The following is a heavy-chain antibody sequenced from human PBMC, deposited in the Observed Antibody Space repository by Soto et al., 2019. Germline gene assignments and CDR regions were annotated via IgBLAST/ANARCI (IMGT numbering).Heavy chain of an antibody. J-gene: IGHJ4*02. CDR2: LYNTGST. V-gene: IGHV4-59*01. D-gene: IGHD3-22*01. CDR3: ARDGDYYDSSGFDY. CDR1: GASISRYY. Sequence: PSETLSLTCTVSGASISRYYWSWIRQSPGKGLEWIGYLYNTGSTIYNPSLKSRVTISVDTSKNQFSLKMNSVTAADTAVYYCARDGDYYDSSGFDYWGQGTLVTVSS.